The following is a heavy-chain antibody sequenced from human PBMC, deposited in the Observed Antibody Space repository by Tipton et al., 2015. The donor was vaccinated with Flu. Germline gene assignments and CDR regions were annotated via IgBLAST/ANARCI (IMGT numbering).Heavy chain of an antibody. J-gene: IGHJ4*02. Sequence: LRLSCTVSGGSISSYYWSWIRQPAGKGLEWIGYIYYSGSTNYNPSLKSRVTISVDTSKNQFSLKLSSVTAADTAVYYCRGYDFWSGPRAFDYWGQGTLVTVSS. CDR1: GGSISSYY. CDR3: RGYDFWSGPRAFDY. D-gene: IGHD3-3*01. V-gene: IGHV4-59*01. CDR2: IYYSGST.